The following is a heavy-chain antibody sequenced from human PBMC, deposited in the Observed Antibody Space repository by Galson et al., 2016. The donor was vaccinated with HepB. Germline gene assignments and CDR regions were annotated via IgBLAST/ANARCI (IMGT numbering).Heavy chain of an antibody. J-gene: IGHJ4*02. Sequence: SVKVSCKASGYIFTNHAFSWVRQAPGQSLEWMGRIDTKNGNTVYARKLQGRVTMTTDTPTNTAYMELTSLRSDDTAVYYCARDLVDSSGWVDYWGQGTLVTVSS. D-gene: IGHD6-19*01. V-gene: IGHV1-18*04. CDR3: ARDLVDSSGWVDY. CDR2: IDTKNGNT. CDR1: GYIFTNHA.